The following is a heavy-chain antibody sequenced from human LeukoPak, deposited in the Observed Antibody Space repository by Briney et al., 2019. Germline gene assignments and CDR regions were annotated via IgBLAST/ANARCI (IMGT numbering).Heavy chain of an antibody. D-gene: IGHD5-18*01. CDR1: GYTFTSYY. Sequence: ASVKVSCKASGYTFTSYYMHWVRQAPGQGREWLGIINPSGGSTSSAQKFQGRVTMTRAAATSTVYMDLTSLRSEDTAVYYCARDPGREYDVDTAMGSPPVWYFDLWGGGTLVTVSP. CDR3: ARDPGREYDVDTAMGSPPVWYFDL. J-gene: IGHJ2*01. CDR2: INPSGGST. V-gene: IGHV1-46*01.